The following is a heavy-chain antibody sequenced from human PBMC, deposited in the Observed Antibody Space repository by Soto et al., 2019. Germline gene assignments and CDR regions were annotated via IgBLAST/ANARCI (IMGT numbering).Heavy chain of an antibody. V-gene: IGHV3-23*01. CDR1: GFTFSSYA. J-gene: IGHJ5*01. Sequence: AGGSLRLSCAASGFTFSSYAMSWVRQAPGKGLEWVSAISGSGGTTNYADSVKGRFTISRDDSTNTLYLQMNSLKTEDTAVYYSAWVGPNEYFASWGQGTLVTVSS. CDR2: ISGSGGTT. D-gene: IGHD1-26*01. CDR3: AWVGPNEYFAS.